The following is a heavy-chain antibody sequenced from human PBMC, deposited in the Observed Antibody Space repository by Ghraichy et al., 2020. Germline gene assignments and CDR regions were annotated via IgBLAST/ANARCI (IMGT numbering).Heavy chain of an antibody. V-gene: IGHV1-69*04. D-gene: IGHD3-3*01. Sequence: SVKVSCKASGGTFSSYTISWVRQAPGQGLEWMGRIIPILGIANYAQKFQGRVTITADKSTSTAYMELSSLRSEDTAVYYCAREGVTIFGVVIMYRGYMDVWGKGTTVTVSS. CDR3: AREGVTIFGVVIMYRGYMDV. CDR1: GGTFSSYT. J-gene: IGHJ6*03. CDR2: IIPILGIA.